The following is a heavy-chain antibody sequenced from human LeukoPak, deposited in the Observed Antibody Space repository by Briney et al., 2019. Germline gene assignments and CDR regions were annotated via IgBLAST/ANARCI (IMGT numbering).Heavy chain of an antibody. Sequence: GGSLRLSCAASGFTFSNACMSWVRQAPGKGLEWVCRIKGKTDDGTTDYAAPVKGRFTISRDDSKNTLYLQMNRLKTEDTAVYYCTTGSEYDDAFDVWGQGTVVTVSS. CDR2: IKGKTDDGTT. D-gene: IGHD2/OR15-2a*01. J-gene: IGHJ3*01. CDR3: TTGSEYDDAFDV. CDR1: GFTFSNAC. V-gene: IGHV3-15*01.